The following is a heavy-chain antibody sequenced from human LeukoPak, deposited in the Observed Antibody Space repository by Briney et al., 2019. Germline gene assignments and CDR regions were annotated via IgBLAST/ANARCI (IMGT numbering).Heavy chain of an antibody. Sequence: TSVKVSCKASGYTFTGYYMDWVRQAPGQGLEWIGRINPNSGGTNYAQRFQGRVTMTRDTSISTAYMELSRLRSDDTAVYYCAINYYDSGGYSESPYWGQGTLVTVSS. CDR3: AINYYDSGGYSESPY. CDR2: INPNSGGT. J-gene: IGHJ4*02. CDR1: GYTFTGYY. D-gene: IGHD3-22*01. V-gene: IGHV1-2*06.